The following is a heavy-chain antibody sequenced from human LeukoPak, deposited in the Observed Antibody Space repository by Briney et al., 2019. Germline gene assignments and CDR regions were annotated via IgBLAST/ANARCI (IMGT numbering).Heavy chain of an antibody. Sequence: GGSLRLSCVASGFTFSRYWMSWVRQAPGKGLEWVSAIGGSGGSTYYADSVKGRFTISRDNSKNTLYLQMNSLRAEDTAVYYCAKDPSGPGPTGDYWGQGTLVTVSS. CDR1: GFTFSRYW. J-gene: IGHJ4*02. D-gene: IGHD1-14*01. V-gene: IGHV3-23*01. CDR2: IGGSGGST. CDR3: AKDPSGPGPTGDY.